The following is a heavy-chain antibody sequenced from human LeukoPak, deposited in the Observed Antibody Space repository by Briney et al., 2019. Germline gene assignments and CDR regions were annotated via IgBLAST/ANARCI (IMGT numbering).Heavy chain of an antibody. V-gene: IGHV4-39*07. D-gene: IGHD5-12*01. CDR1: GGSISSSSYY. Sequence: SETLSLTCTVSGGSISSSSYYWGWIRQPPGKGLEWIGSIYYSGSTYYNPSLKSRVTISVDTSKNQFSLKLSSVTAADTAVYYCARGGYVDIVATTFGYWGQGTLFTVSS. CDR2: IYYSGST. CDR3: ARGGYVDIVATTFGY. J-gene: IGHJ4*02.